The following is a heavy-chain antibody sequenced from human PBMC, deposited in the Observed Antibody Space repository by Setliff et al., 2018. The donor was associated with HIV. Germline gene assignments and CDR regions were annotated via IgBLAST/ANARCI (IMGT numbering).Heavy chain of an antibody. Sequence: SETLSLTCTVSGGSINSYYWSWIRQPPGKGLEWIGEIYHSGSTNYNPSLKSRVTISVDKSKNQFYLTLSSVTAADTAVYYCARKDIVVVPAAAPPYYFYYMDVWGRGTTVTVSS. CDR2: IYHSGST. J-gene: IGHJ6*03. CDR1: GGSINSYY. CDR3: ARKDIVVVPAAAPPYYFYYMDV. V-gene: IGHV4-59*12. D-gene: IGHD2-2*01.